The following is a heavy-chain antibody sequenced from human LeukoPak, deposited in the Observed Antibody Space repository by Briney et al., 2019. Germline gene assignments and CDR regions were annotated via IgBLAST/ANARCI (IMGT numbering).Heavy chain of an antibody. D-gene: IGHD6-13*01. CDR2: INHSGST. Sequence: PSETLSLTCAVYGGSFSGYYWSWIRQPPGKGLEWIGEINHSGSTNYNPSLKSRVTISVDTSKSQFSLKLSSVTAADTAVYYCARGTARAAAGTFDYWGQGTLVTVSS. V-gene: IGHV4-34*01. J-gene: IGHJ4*02. CDR1: GGSFSGYY. CDR3: ARGTARAAAGTFDY.